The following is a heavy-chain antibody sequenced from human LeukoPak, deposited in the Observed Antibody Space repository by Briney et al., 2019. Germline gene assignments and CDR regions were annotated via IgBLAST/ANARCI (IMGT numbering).Heavy chain of an antibody. CDR1: GGSISSYY. CDR2: IYTGGST. J-gene: IGHJ4*02. D-gene: IGHD3-10*01. Sequence: SETLSLTCTVSGGSISSYYWSWIRQPAGKGLEWIGRIYTGGSTNYNPSLKSRVTMSVDTSKNQFSLKLSSVTADDTAVYYCARGPYYYGSGSYYQTPLDYWGQGTLVTVSS. CDR3: ARGPYYYGSGSYYQTPLDY. V-gene: IGHV4-4*07.